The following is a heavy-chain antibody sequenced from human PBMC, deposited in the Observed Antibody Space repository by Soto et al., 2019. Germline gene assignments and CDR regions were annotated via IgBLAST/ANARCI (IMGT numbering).Heavy chain of an antibody. CDR3: ARDALNADAYY. V-gene: IGHV3-48*01. CDR2: IHGTRSII. D-gene: IGHD1-26*01. Sequence: EVQLVESGGGLVQPGGSLKLSCAVSGFTFSSHAMNWVRQAPGKGLEWVAYIHGTRSIIYYADSVKGRFTRYRDNAKNSLYLKMNSLRVEDTDLYYCARDALNADAYYRGQRTRVTVST. J-gene: IGHJ4*02. CDR1: GFTFSSHA.